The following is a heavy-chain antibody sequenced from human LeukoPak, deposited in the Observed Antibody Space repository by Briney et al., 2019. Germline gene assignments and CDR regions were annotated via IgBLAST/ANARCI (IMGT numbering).Heavy chain of an antibody. J-gene: IGHJ4*02. Sequence: GGSLRLSCAASGFTFSSYSMNWVRQAPGKGLEWVSYISSSSSTIYYADSVKGRFTVSRDNAKNSLYLQMNSLRAEDTAVYYCARDLTPPWGPKYYFDYWGQGTLVTVSS. CDR1: GFTFSSYS. D-gene: IGHD3-16*01. CDR2: ISSSSSTI. CDR3: ARDLTPPWGPKYYFDY. V-gene: IGHV3-48*01.